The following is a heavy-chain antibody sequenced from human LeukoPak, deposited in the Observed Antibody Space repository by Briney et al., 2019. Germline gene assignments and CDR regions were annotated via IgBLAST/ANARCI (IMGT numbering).Heavy chain of an antibody. CDR2: ISWNSGSI. Sequence: GGSLRLSCAASGFTFDDYAMHWVRQAPGKGLEWVSGISWNSGSIGYADSVKGRFTISGDNAKNSLYLQMNSLRAEDTALYYCAKDIIAAAGTLDYYYGMDVWGQGTTVTVSS. CDR1: GFTFDDYA. J-gene: IGHJ6*02. CDR3: AKDIIAAAGTLDYYYGMDV. D-gene: IGHD6-13*01. V-gene: IGHV3-9*01.